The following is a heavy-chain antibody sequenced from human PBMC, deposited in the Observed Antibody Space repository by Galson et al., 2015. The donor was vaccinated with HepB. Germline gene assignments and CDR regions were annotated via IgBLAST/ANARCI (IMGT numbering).Heavy chain of an antibody. CDR3: ARGTIAYSY. D-gene: IGHD3-9*01. CDR2: IYYSGST. V-gene: IGHV4-59*01. Sequence: ETLSLTCTVSGGSISSYYWSWIRQPPGKGLEWIGYIYYSGSTNYNPSLKSRVTISVDTSKNQFSLKLSSVTAADTAVYYRARGTIAYSYWGQGTLVTVSS. J-gene: IGHJ4*02. CDR1: GGSISSYY.